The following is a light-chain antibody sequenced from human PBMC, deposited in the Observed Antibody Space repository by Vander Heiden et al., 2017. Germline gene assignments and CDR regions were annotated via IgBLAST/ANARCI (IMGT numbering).Light chain of an antibody. CDR2: KIS. Sequence: DVVMTQSPLSLSVTLGQSASISCRSSQGLVLSDGGTYLNWFHQRPGQSPRRLIYKISNRDSGVPDRFSGTGSGTDFTLKISRVEAEEVGVFYCMQGTHWPWTFGQGTRVEI. CDR1: QGLVLSDGGTY. V-gene: IGKV2-30*02. J-gene: IGKJ1*01. CDR3: MQGTHWPWT.